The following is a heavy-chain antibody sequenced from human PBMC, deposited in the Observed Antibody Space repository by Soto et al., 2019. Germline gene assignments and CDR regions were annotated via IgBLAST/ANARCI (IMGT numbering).Heavy chain of an antibody. V-gene: IGHV4-59*12. D-gene: IGHD2-8*02. CDR1: GGSISSYY. CDR3: ARDKITGLFDY. J-gene: IGHJ4*02. Sequence: PSETLSLTCTVSGGSISSYYWSWIRQPPGKGLEWIGYIYYSGGTNYNPSLKSRVTISVDTSKYQFSLKLTSVTAADTAVYYCARDKITGLFDYWGQGTLVTVSS. CDR2: IYYSGGT.